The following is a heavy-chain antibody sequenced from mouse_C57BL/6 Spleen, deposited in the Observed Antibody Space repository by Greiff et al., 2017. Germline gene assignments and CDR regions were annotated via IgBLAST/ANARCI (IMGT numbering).Heavy chain of an antibody. J-gene: IGHJ2*01. CDR3: AREGDY. Sequence: VQLQQSGAELVRPGTSVKVSCKASGYAFTNYLIEWVKQRPGQGLDWIGLINPGSGGTNYNEKFKGKATLTADNSSSTAYMQLSSLTSEDSAVYFGAREGDYWGQGTTLTVSS. CDR1: GYAFTNYL. V-gene: IGHV1-54*01. CDR2: INPGSGGT.